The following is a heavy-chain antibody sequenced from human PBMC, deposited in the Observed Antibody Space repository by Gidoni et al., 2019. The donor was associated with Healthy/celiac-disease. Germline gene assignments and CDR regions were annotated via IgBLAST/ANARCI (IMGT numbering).Heavy chain of an antibody. CDR2: IYYSGST. CDR3: ARDSYYYDSSGRNWYFDL. V-gene: IGHV4-59*01. Sequence: QVQLQESGPGLVTPSETLSLPCTVSGGSLSSYYWSWIRQPPGKGLEWIGYIYYSGSTNYNPSLKSRVTISVDTSKNQFSLKLSSVTAADTAVYYCARDSYYYDSSGRNWYFDLWGRGTLVTVSS. D-gene: IGHD3-22*01. J-gene: IGHJ2*01. CDR1: GGSLSSYY.